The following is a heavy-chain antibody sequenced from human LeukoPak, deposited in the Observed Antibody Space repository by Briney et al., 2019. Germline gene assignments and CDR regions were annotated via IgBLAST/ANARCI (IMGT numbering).Heavy chain of an antibody. J-gene: IGHJ4*02. CDR1: GYTFTSYG. Sequence: GASVKVSCKASGYTFTSYGISWVRQAPGQGLEWMGWISAYNGNTNYVQKLQGRVIMTIDTSTSTAYMELRSLRSDDTAVYYCARDPTTMVRGATDYWGQGTLVTVSS. V-gene: IGHV1-18*01. D-gene: IGHD3-10*01. CDR3: ARDPTTMVRGATDY. CDR2: ISAYNGNT.